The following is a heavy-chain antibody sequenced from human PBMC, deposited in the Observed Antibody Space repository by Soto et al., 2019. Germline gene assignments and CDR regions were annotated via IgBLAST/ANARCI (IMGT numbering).Heavy chain of an antibody. J-gene: IGHJ6*02. Sequence: GSLRLSCAASGFTFSNYGMHWVRQAPGKGLEWVAIIWHDGNNKYYADSVRGRFIISRDNSKNRLYLQMNSLRAEDTAVYYCASDLVGASDSYGLDVWGQGTPVTVSS. CDR2: IWHDGNNK. D-gene: IGHD1-26*01. V-gene: IGHV3-33*01. CDR3: ASDLVGASDSYGLDV. CDR1: GFTFSNYG.